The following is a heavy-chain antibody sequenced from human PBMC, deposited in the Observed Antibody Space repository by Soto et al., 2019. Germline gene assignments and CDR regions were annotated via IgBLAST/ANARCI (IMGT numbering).Heavy chain of an antibody. J-gene: IGHJ1*01. D-gene: IGHD3-22*01. Sequence: PGGSLRLSCAASGFTFSSYAMCWVRQAPGKGLEWVSAISGSGGSTYYADSVKGRFTISRDNSKNTLYLQMNNLRDEDTAVSYCANRGDGYYDSSGYFAESFQHWGQGTLVTVSS. CDR3: ANRGDGYYDSSGYFAESFQH. CDR2: ISGSGGST. V-gene: IGHV3-23*01. CDR1: GFTFSSYA.